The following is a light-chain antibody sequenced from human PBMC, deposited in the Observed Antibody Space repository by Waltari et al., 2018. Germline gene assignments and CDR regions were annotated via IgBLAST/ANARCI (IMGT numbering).Light chain of an antibody. CDR1: SSNIGSNT. J-gene: IGLJ3*02. CDR3: AAWDDSLNGRV. Sequence: QSVLTQPPSASGTPGQGVTISCSGSSSNIGSNTVSWYQQFPGTAPRLLMNTDNQRPSGVPDRFSGSKSGTSASLAISGLQSEDEAHYFCAAWDDSLNGRVFGGGTKVTVL. CDR2: TDN. V-gene: IGLV1-44*01.